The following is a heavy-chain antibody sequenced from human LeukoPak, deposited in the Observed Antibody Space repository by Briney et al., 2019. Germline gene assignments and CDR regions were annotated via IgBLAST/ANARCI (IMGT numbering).Heavy chain of an antibody. CDR1: GFTFSSWW. CDR2: IKQDGSEK. Sequence: GGSLRLSCAASGFTFSSWWMNWVRQAPGKGLEWVANIKQDGSEKFYVDSAKGRFAISRDNAKKSLYLQINNLGAEDTAVYYCARDDATSGWFLDFWGQGTLVTVSS. V-gene: IGHV3-7*01. CDR3: ARDDATSGWFLDF. D-gene: IGHD6-19*01. J-gene: IGHJ4*02.